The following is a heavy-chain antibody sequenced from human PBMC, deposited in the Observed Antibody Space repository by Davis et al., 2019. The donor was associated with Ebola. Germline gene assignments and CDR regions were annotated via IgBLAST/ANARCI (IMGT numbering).Heavy chain of an antibody. Sequence: PGGSLRLSCAASGFTFSSYAMHWVRQAPGKGLEWVAVISYDGSNKYYADSVKGRFTISRDNSKNTLYLQMNSLRAEDTAVYYCARDGKMTTVTTVDYWGQGTLVTVSS. CDR3: ARDGKMTTVTTVDY. CDR1: GFTFSSYA. J-gene: IGHJ4*02. V-gene: IGHV3-30-3*01. D-gene: IGHD4-17*01. CDR2: ISYDGSNK.